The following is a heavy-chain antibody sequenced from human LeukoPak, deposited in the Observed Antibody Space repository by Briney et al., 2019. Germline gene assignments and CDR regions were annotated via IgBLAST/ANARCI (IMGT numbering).Heavy chain of an antibody. J-gene: IGHJ3*01. V-gene: IGHV5-51*01. D-gene: IGHD1-26*01. Sequence: GESLKISCKVSGYSFTSYCIGWVRKMPGKGLEWMGIIYPGDSGPTYSPSFQGQVTISVDKSINTAYLQWSSLQASDTAMYYCGMSGDRVPLQDDVFDVWGQGTMVTVS. CDR1: GYSFTSYC. CDR3: GMSGDRVPLQDDVFDV. CDR2: IYPGDSGP.